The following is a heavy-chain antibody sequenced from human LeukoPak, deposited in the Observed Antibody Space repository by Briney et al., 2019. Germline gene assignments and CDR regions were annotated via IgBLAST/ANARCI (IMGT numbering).Heavy chain of an antibody. V-gene: IGHV4-34*01. CDR3: ARANPIKQLATQNYYYGMDV. D-gene: IGHD6-13*01. Sequence: GSLRLSCAASGFTFSSFWMSWVRQPPGKGLEWIGEINHSGSTNYNPSLKSRVTISVDTSKNQFSLKLSSVTAADTAVYYCARANPIKQLATQNYYYGMDVWGQGTTVTVSS. J-gene: IGHJ6*02. CDR1: GFTFSSFW. CDR2: INHSGST.